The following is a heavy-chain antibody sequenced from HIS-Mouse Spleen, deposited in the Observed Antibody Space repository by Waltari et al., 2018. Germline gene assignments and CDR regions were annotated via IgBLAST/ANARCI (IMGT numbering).Heavy chain of an antibody. CDR3: ARSNWYFDY. CDR1: GFTVSSNY. D-gene: IGHD7-27*01. CDR2: IYSGGST. Sequence: EVQLVESGGGLVQPVGSLRRSCAASGFTVSSNYMSWVRQAPGKGLEWVSVIYSGGSTYYADSVKGRFTISRDNSKNTLYLQLNSLRAEDTAVYYCARSNWYFDYWGQGTLVTVSS. J-gene: IGHJ4*02. V-gene: IGHV3-66*01.